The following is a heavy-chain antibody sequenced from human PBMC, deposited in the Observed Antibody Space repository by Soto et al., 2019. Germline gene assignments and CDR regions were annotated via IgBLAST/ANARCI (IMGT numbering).Heavy chain of an antibody. CDR1: GGTFSSYA. J-gene: IGHJ4*02. D-gene: IGHD3-22*01. CDR2: IIPIFGTA. Sequence: QVQLVQSGAEVKKPGSSVKVSCKASGGTFSSYAISWVRQAPGQGLEWMGGIIPIFGTANYAQKFQGRVTITADESTSTAYMELSSLRSEDTAVYYCGRDGYYYDSSGYYYYFDYWGQGTLVTVSS. CDR3: GRDGYYYDSSGYYYYFDY. V-gene: IGHV1-69*12.